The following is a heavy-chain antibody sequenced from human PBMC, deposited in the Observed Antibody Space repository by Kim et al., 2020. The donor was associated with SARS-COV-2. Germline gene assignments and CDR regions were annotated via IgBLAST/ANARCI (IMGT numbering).Heavy chain of an antibody. V-gene: IGHV3-30*01. Sequence: YYADSVKGRFTISRDNSKNTLYLQMNSLRAEDTAVYYCARAPRGDANFDYWGQGTLVTVSS. D-gene: IGHD2-21*02. CDR3: ARAPRGDANFDY. J-gene: IGHJ4*02.